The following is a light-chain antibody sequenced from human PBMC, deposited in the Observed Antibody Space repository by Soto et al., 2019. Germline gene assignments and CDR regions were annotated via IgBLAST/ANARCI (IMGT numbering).Light chain of an antibody. CDR3: QHYNSDPWT. J-gene: IGKJ1*01. V-gene: IGKV1-5*01. CDR1: QTIRRW. Sequence: STLSASVGDRLTITCRASQTIRRWLAWYQQRPGKAPRVLIYDASTLESGVPARFSGSGSETEFTLTISSLQPEDSATYYCQHYNSDPWTFGQGTKVDIK. CDR2: DAS.